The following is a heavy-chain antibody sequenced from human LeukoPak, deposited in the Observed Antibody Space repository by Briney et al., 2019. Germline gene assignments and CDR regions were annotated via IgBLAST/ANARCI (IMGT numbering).Heavy chain of an antibody. J-gene: IGHJ4*02. CDR3: AKDTDSSGWRSVFDY. CDR1: GFTFSSYG. D-gene: IGHD6-19*01. CDR2: ISYDGSNK. Sequence: GGSLRLSCAASGFTFSSYGMHWVRQAPGKGLEWVAVISYDGSNKYYADSVKGRFTISRDNSKNTLYLQMNSLRAEDTAVYYCAKDTDSSGWRSVFDYWGQGTLVTVPS. V-gene: IGHV3-30*18.